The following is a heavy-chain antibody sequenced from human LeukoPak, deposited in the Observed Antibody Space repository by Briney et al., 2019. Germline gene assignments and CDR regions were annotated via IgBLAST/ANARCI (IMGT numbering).Heavy chain of an antibody. Sequence: GASVKVSCKASGYTFTSCGINWVRQATGQGLEWMGWMNPNSGNTGYAQKFQGRVTVTRNTSISTAYMELSSLRSEDTAVYYCARCGYSYCDYYYYYYYMDVWGKGTTVTVSS. CDR3: ARCGYSYCDYYYYYYYMDV. CDR2: MNPNSGNT. V-gene: IGHV1-8*01. D-gene: IGHD5-18*01. CDR1: GYTFTSCG. J-gene: IGHJ6*03.